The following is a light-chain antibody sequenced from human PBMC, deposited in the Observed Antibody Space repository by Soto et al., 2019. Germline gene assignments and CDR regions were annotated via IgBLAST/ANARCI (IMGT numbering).Light chain of an antibody. V-gene: IGKV1-39*01. CDR2: AAS. Sequence: DIQMTQSPSSLSASVGDRVTITCRASQIISSYLNWYQQKPGKAPKLLIYAASSLHSGVPSRFSGSGSGTDFTLTIVNLQPEDFATYFCQQSFSTPFTFGPGTKVDNK. J-gene: IGKJ3*01. CDR3: QQSFSTPFT. CDR1: QIISSY.